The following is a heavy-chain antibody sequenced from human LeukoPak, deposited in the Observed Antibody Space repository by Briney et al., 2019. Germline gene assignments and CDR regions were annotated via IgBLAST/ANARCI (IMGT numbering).Heavy chain of an antibody. D-gene: IGHD3-22*01. V-gene: IGHV3-11*04. CDR1: GFTFSDYY. J-gene: IGHJ4*02. CDR3: AKVANPGYYYDSSGYSSRSDYFDY. Sequence: GGPLRLSCAASGFTFSDYYMSWIRQAPGKGLEWVSYISSSGSTIYYADSVKGRFTISRDNSKNTLYLQMNSLRAEDTAVYYCAKVANPGYYYDSSGYSSRSDYFDYWGQGTLVTVSS. CDR2: ISSSGSTI.